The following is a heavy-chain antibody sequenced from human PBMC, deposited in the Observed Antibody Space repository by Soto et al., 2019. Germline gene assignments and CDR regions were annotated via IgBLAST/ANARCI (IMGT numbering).Heavy chain of an antibody. CDR3: ARRSAVAGTYWYFDL. D-gene: IGHD6-19*01. J-gene: IGHJ2*01. Sequence: QLLESGPGLVKPSETLSLTCTVSGGSISSSSYYWGWIRQPPGKGLEWIGSIYYSGSTYYNPSLKSRVTISVDTSKNQFSLKLSSVTAADTAVYYCARRSAVAGTYWYFDLWGRGTLVTVSS. CDR2: IYYSGST. CDR1: GGSISSSSYY. V-gene: IGHV4-39*01.